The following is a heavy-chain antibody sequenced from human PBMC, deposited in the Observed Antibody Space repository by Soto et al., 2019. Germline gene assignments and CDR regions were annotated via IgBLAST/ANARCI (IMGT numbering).Heavy chain of an antibody. CDR2: ISDYNGDT. J-gene: IGHJ6*03. V-gene: IGHV1-18*01. D-gene: IGHD2-15*01. Sequence: QAPLVQSGAEVKKPGASVKVSCEASGYTFSSYGISWVRQAPGQGLEWMGWISDYNGDTNYAQKFQGRVTLTTDTSTSTAYMELRSLRSDDTAVYYCARDWRCSGGICYGVHYYFMDVWGKGTTVTVSS. CDR3: ARDWRCSGGICYGVHYYFMDV. CDR1: GYTFSSYG.